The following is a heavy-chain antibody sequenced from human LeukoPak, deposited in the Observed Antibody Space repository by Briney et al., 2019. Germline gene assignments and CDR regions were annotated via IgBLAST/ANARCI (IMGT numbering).Heavy chain of an antibody. CDR2: ISSSSSTI. CDR1: GFTFSSYS. D-gene: IGHD3-22*01. Sequence: GGSLRLSCAASGFTFSSYSMNWVRQAPGKGLEWVSYISSSSSTIYYADSVKGRFTISRDNAKNSLYLQMNSLRAEDTAVYYCARDITGFNYYDSSGYGDYWGQGTLVTVSS. V-gene: IGHV3-48*01. J-gene: IGHJ4*02. CDR3: ARDITGFNYYDSSGYGDY.